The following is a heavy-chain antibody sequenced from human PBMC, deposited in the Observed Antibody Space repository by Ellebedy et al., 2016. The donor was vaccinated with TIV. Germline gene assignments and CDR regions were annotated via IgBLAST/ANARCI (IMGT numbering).Heavy chain of an antibody. CDR3: ARGSQQLRH. CDR1: GNPSTNYV. D-gene: IGHD6-13*01. J-gene: IGHJ1*01. V-gene: IGHV1-18*04. Sequence: AASVKVSCKVSGNPSTNYVVIWVRQAPGEGLEWMGWDNPYNGHTNYAQKFQGRLNLTTDTSTSTAYMDLRSLTSDDTAVYYCARGSQQLRHWGQGTLVTVSS. CDR2: DNPYNGHT.